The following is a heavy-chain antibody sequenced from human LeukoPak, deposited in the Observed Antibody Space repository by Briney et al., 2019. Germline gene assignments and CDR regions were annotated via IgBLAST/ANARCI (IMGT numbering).Heavy chain of an antibody. CDR2: IRSKAYGGTT. CDR3: TKWFDP. CDR1: GFTFGDYA. V-gene: IGHV3-49*04. Sequence: GGSLRLSCTASGFTFGDYAMSWVRQSPGKGLEWVGFIRSKAYGGTTEYAASVKGRFTISRDDTKSIAYLQMNSLKTEDTAVYYCTKWFDPWGQGTLVTVSS. J-gene: IGHJ5*02.